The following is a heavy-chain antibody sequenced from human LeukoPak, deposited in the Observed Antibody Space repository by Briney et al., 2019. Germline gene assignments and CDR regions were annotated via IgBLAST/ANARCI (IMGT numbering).Heavy chain of an antibody. D-gene: IGHD6-19*01. CDR1: GFTFSSYG. CDR2: IRYDGSNK. Sequence: GGSLRLSCAASGFTFSSYGMHWVRQAPGKGLEWVAFIRYDGSNKYYADSVKGRFTISRDNSKNTLYLQMNSLRAEDTAVYYCAKAGSGWAYTTGVDYWGQGTLVTVSS. CDR3: AKAGSGWAYTTGVDY. J-gene: IGHJ4*02. V-gene: IGHV3-30*02.